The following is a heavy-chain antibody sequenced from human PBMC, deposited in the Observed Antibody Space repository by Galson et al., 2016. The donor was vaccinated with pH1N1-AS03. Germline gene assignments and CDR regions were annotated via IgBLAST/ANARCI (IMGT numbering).Heavy chain of an antibody. J-gene: IGHJ4*02. D-gene: IGHD2-15*01. V-gene: IGHV3-23*01. CDR2: IAGGGVTT. CDR1: GFTFSSYA. CDR3: AKLSLGYCAY. Sequence: SLRLSCAASGFTFSSYAMSWVRQAPGKGLEWVSVIAGGGVTTYYADSVKGRFTISRDNSKNTLYLRINSLRAEDTAIYYCAKLSLGYCAYWGQGTLVTVSS.